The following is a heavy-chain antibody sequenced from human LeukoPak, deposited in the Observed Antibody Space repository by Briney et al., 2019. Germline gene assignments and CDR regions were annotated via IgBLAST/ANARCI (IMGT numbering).Heavy chain of an antibody. CDR2: IYYSGST. V-gene: IGHV4-34*01. CDR3: ASLTGVRGVTGLRYYYYMDV. D-gene: IGHD3-10*01. Sequence: PSETLSLTCAVYGGSFSGYYWSWIRQPPGKGLEWIGSIYYSGSTYYNPSLKSRVTISVDTSKNQFSLKLSSVTAADTAVYYCASLTGVRGVTGLRYYYYMDVWGKGTTVTISS. J-gene: IGHJ6*03. CDR1: GGSFSGYY.